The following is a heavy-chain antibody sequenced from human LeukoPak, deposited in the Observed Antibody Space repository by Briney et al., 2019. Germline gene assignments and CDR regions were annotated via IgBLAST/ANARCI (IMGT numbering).Heavy chain of an antibody. CDR3: ARESPKLRYFDWLLSLYFDY. CDR2: IYTSGST. J-gene: IGHJ4*02. Sequence: KTSETLSLTCTVSGGSISSYYWSWIRQPAGKGLEWIGRIYTSGSTNYNPSLKSRVTMSVDTSKNQFSLKLSSVTAADTAVYYCARESPKLRYFDWLLSLYFDYWGQGTLVTVSS. CDR1: GGSISSYY. V-gene: IGHV4-4*07. D-gene: IGHD3-9*01.